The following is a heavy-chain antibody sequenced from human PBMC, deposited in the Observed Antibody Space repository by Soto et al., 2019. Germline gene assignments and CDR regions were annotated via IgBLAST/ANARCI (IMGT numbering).Heavy chain of an antibody. V-gene: IGHV1-3*01. CDR3: ARAVAVHADFEY. J-gene: IGHJ4*02. CDR1: GYTFTGYA. D-gene: IGHD6-19*01. CDR2: INAGNGHT. Sequence: QVLLVQSAAEAKKPVASVNVSCKASGYTFTGYAMHWVRQATGQRLEWMGWINAGNGHTKYSQKFQARVTITRDTCAGGAYMEGSSLSSEDTAVYYCARAVAVHADFEYWGQGTLVTVSS.